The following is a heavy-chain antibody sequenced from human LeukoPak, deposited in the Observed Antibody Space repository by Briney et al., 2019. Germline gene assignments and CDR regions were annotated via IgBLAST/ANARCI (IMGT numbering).Heavy chain of an antibody. Sequence: SETLSLTCAVYGGSFSGYYWSWIRQPPGKGLEWIGEINHSGSTNYNPSLKSRVTISVDTSKNQFSLKLSSVTAADTAGYYCARVPPAAGKNYYYYYYMDVWGKGTTVTVSS. J-gene: IGHJ6*03. CDR3: ARVPPAAGKNYYYYYYMDV. CDR1: GGSFSGYY. V-gene: IGHV4-34*01. D-gene: IGHD6-13*01. CDR2: INHSGST.